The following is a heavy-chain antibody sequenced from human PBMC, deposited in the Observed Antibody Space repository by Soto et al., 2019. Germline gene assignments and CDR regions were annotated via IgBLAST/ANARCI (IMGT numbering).Heavy chain of an antibody. CDR3: ARDCVGYYDSSGYCSDAFDI. CDR2: ISSSSSTI. V-gene: IGHV3-48*02. CDR1: GFTFSSYS. J-gene: IGHJ3*02. D-gene: IGHD3-22*01. Sequence: HPGGSLRLSCAASGFTFSSYSMNWVRQAPGKGLEWVSYISSSSSTIYYADSVKGRFTISRDNAKNSLYLQMNSLRDEDTAVYYCARDCVGYYDSSGYCSDAFDIWGQGTMVTVSS.